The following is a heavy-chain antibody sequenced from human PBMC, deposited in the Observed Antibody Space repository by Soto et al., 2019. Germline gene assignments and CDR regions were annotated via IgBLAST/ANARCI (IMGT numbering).Heavy chain of an antibody. Sequence: LVESGGGLVYPGGSLRLSCVASGFSFSDYSMNWVRQAPGKGLQWVSYISSSSDNTYYADSVKGRFTVSRDNAKNALFLQMNSLRDHDTATYYCARLPKGSLVTAWGQGTRVTVSS. CDR1: GFSFSDYS. J-gene: IGHJ4*02. CDR3: ARLPKGSLVTA. CDR2: ISSSSDNT. V-gene: IGHV3-48*02. D-gene: IGHD2-21*02.